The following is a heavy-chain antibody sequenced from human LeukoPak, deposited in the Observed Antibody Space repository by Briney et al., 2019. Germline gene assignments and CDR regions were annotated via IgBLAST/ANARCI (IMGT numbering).Heavy chain of an antibody. D-gene: IGHD6-13*01. V-gene: IGHV3-23*01. Sequence: GGSLRLSCTPSGFTFSSHAMSWVRQAPGKGLEWVSAISGSGGSTYYADSVKGRFTISRDNSKNTLYLQMNSLRAEDTAVYYCAKNRPSIAAASGFGYWGQGTLVTVSS. CDR2: ISGSGGST. CDR1: GFTFSSHA. J-gene: IGHJ4*02. CDR3: AKNRPSIAAASGFGY.